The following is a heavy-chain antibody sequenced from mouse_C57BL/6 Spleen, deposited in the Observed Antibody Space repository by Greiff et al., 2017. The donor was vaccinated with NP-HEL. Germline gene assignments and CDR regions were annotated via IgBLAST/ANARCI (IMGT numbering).Heavy chain of an antibody. D-gene: IGHD2-5*01. CDR1: GYTFTSYW. Sequence: QVQLQQSGAELVKPGASVTMSCKASGYTFTSYWITWVKQRPGQGLEWIGAIYPGSGSTNDNEKFKSKATLTVDTSSSTAYMQLSSLTSEDSAVYYGARRRYYSNHYFDYWGQGTTLTVSS. CDR3: ARRRYYSNHYFDY. J-gene: IGHJ2*01. V-gene: IGHV1-55*01. CDR2: IYPGSGST.